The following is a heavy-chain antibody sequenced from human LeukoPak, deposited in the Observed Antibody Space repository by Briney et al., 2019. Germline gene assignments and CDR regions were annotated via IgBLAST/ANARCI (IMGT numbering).Heavy chain of an antibody. CDR2: ISTSGSNT. D-gene: IGHD2-15*01. CDR1: GFTFSSYM. J-gene: IGHJ5*01. Sequence: GGSLRLSCAASGFTFSSYMMSWVRQAPGKGLEWVSTISTSGSNTYYADSVKGRFTISRDNSKNTVYLQLNSLRAEDTAIYYCAKYCSGGSCYSGLASWGQGTLVTVSS. V-gene: IGHV3-23*01. CDR3: AKYCSGGSCYSGLAS.